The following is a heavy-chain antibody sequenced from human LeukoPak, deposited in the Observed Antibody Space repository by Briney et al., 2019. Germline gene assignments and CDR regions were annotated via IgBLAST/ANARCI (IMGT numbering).Heavy chain of an antibody. V-gene: IGHV3-48*04. J-gene: IGHJ6*04. CDR2: ISSSGSTI. D-gene: IGHD5-18*01. Sequence: GGSLRLSCAASGFTFSSYSMNWVRQAPGKGLEWVSYISSSGSTIYYADSVKGRFTISRDNAKNSLYLQMNSLRAEDTAVYYCARDGWIQLWTHYYYYGMDVWGKGTTVTVSS. CDR1: GFTFSSYS. CDR3: ARDGWIQLWTHYYYYGMDV.